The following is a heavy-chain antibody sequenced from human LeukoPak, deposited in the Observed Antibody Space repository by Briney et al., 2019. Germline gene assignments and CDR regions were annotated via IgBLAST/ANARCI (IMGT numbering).Heavy chain of an antibody. CDR2: INRSGST. V-gene: IGHV4-34*01. J-gene: IGHJ5*02. CDR3: ARESACNWFDP. Sequence: PSETLSLTCVVYGGSFSGYYWTWIRQPPRKGLEWIGEINRSGSTNYNPSLKSRITMSVDTSKNQFSLRLRSVTAADTAVYYCARESACNWFDPWGQGTLVTVSS. CDR1: GGSFSGYY.